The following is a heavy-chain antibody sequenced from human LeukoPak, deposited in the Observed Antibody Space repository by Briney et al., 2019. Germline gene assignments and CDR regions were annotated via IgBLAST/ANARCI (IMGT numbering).Heavy chain of an antibody. Sequence: GGSLRLSCAASGFTFSSYSMSWVRQAPGKGLEWVSSISSSGGNTYYADSVKGRFTISRDNSKNTLFLQMNSLRAEDTAVYYCTNDPWDRAGDYWGQGTLVTVSS. D-gene: IGHD1-26*01. CDR2: ISSSGGNT. CDR3: TNDPWDRAGDY. CDR1: GFTFSSYS. V-gene: IGHV3-23*01. J-gene: IGHJ4*02.